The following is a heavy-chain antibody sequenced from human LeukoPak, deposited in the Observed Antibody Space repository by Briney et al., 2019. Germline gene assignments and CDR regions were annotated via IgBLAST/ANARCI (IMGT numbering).Heavy chain of an antibody. CDR1: GFIFSNAW. CDR3: ATNLNRGSSGWSNFED. J-gene: IGHJ4*02. Sequence: PGGSLRLSCAASGFIFSNAWMNWVRQAPGKGLEWVGRIKTKTDGEATDYGAPVKGRFTISRDDSKDTLYLQMNSLKTEDTAVYYCATNLNRGSSGWSNFEDWGQGTLVTVSS. CDR2: IKTKTDGEAT. D-gene: IGHD6-19*01. V-gene: IGHV3-15*01.